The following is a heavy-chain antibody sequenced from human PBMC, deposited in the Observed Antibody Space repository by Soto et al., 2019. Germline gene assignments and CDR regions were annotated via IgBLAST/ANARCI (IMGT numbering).Heavy chain of an antibody. D-gene: IGHD2-8*02. CDR2: ISYDGSNK. J-gene: IGHJ4*01. Sequence: GGSLRLSCAASGFTFSSYGMHWVRQAPGKGLEWVAVISYDGSNKYYADSVKGRFTISRDNSKNTLYLQMNSLRAEDTAVYYCAKLGLRGSGVLDYWGHGTLVTVSS. CDR1: GFTFSSYG. CDR3: AKLGLRGSGVLDY. V-gene: IGHV3-30*18.